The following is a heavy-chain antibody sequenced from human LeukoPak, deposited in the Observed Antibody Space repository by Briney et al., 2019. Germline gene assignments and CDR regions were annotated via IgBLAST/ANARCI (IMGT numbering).Heavy chain of an antibody. CDR2: VYYTGST. CDR3: ATQAAGGPLEF. D-gene: IGHD2-15*01. J-gene: IGHJ4*02. V-gene: IGHV4-39*01. Sequence: IRQPXXXGXEWIGSVYYTGSTHYIPSLKSRVTISLDTSKNQFSLKMSSVTAADTAVYYCATQAAGGPLEFWGQGTLATVSS.